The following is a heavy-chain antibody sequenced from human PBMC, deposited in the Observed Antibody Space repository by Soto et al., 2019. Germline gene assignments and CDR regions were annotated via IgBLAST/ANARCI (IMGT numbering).Heavy chain of an antibody. CDR2: ISGSGGST. CDR1: GFTFSSYA. V-gene: IGHV3-23*01. D-gene: IGHD1-26*01. CDR3: ATPPGELLYEPNFDY. J-gene: IGHJ4*02. Sequence: GGSLRLSCAASGFTFSSYAMSWVRQAPGKGLEWVSAISGSGGSTYYADSVKGRFTISRDNSKNTLYLQMNSLRAEDTAVYYCATPPGELLYEPNFDYWGQGTPVTVSS.